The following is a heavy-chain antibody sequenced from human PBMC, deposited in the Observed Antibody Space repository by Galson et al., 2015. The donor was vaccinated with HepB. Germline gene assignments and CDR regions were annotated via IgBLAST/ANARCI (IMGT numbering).Heavy chain of an antibody. Sequence: SLRLSCAASGFTFGDYAMSWFRQAPGKGLEWVGFIRSKAYGGTTEYAASVKGRFTISRDDSKSIAYLQMNSLKTEDTAVYYCTRDLGDCSGGSCYNFDYWGQGTLVTVSS. D-gene: IGHD2-15*01. J-gene: IGHJ4*02. CDR3: TRDLGDCSGGSCYNFDY. V-gene: IGHV3-49*03. CDR1: GFTFGDYA. CDR2: IRSKAYGGTT.